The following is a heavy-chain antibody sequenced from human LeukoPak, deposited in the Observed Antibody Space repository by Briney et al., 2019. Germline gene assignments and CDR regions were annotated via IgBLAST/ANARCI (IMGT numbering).Heavy chain of an antibody. V-gene: IGHV3-21*01. D-gene: IGHD3-3*01. Sequence: PGGSLRLSCAASGFTFSSYSMNWVRQAPGKGLEWVSSISSSSSYIYYADSVKGRFTISRDNAKNSLYLQMNSLRAEDTAVYYCALSGYGAEYIQHWGQGTLVTVSS. CDR1: GFTFSSYS. CDR3: ALSGYGAEYIQH. CDR2: ISSSSSYI. J-gene: IGHJ1*01.